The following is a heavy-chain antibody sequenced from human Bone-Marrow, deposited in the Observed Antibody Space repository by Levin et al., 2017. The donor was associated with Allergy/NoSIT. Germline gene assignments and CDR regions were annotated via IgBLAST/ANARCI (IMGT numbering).Heavy chain of an antibody. Sequence: KVSCATSGFSFSGSGMHWVRQASGKGLEWLGRIRDKAGNSATAYAASVKGRFTITRDDSKNTAFLQMNSLKTEDTAVYYCSRMVSGLHYMDVWGDGTTVTVSS. J-gene: IGHJ6*03. CDR2: IRDKAGNSAT. CDR3: SRMVSGLHYMDV. CDR1: GFSFSGSG. V-gene: IGHV3-73*01. D-gene: IGHD2-8*01.